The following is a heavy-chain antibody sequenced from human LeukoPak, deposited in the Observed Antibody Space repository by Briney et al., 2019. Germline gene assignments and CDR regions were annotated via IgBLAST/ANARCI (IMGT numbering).Heavy chain of an antibody. V-gene: IGHV3-20*04. D-gene: IGHD6-6*01. CDR3: ARDALVAARLGWFDP. CDR2: INWNGGST. Sequence: GGSPRLSCAASGFTFSSYWMHWVRQTPGKGLEWVSGINWNGGSTGYADSVKGRFTISRDNAKNSLYLQMHSLRAEDTALYYCARDALVAARLGWFDPWGQGTLVTVSS. CDR1: GFTFSSYW. J-gene: IGHJ5*02.